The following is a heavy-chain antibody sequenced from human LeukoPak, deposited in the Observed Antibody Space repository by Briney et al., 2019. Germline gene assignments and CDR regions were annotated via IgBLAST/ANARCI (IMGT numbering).Heavy chain of an antibody. CDR1: GGTFSSYA. V-gene: IGHV1-69*05. CDR3: ARYGVYSSSGFDY. D-gene: IGHD6-6*01. J-gene: IGHJ4*02. CDR2: IIPIFGTA. Sequence: GASVKVSCKASGGTFSSYAISWVRQAPGQGLEWMGGIIPIFGTANYAQKFQGRVTMTRDTSISTAYMELSRLRSDDTAVYYCARYGVYSSSGFDYWGQGTLVTVSS.